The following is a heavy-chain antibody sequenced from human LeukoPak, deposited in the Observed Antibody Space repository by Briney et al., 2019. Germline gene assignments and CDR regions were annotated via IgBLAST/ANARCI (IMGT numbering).Heavy chain of an antibody. CDR2: ISGSGGST. J-gene: IGHJ4*02. Sequence: GGSLRLSCAASGFTFSSYAMSWVRQAPGKGLEWVSAISGSGGSTYYADSVKGRFTISRDNSKNTLYLQMSSLRAEDTAVYYCAKDLVGATDFDYWGQGTLVTVSS. CDR3: AKDLVGATDFDY. CDR1: GFTFSSYA. V-gene: IGHV3-23*01. D-gene: IGHD1-26*01.